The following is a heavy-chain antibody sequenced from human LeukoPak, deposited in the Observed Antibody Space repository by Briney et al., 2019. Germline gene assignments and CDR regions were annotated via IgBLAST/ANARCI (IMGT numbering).Heavy chain of an antibody. CDR1: GGSISSSSYY. V-gene: IGHV4-39*01. J-gene: IGHJ4*02. CDR3: ASPRPQSIAAHY. Sequence: SETLSLTCTVSGGSISSSSYYWGWIRQPPGKELEWIGSIYYSGSTYYNPSLKSRVTISVDTSMNQFSLKLSSVTAADTAVYYCASPRPQSIAAHYWGQGTLVTVSS. CDR2: IYYSGST. D-gene: IGHD6-6*01.